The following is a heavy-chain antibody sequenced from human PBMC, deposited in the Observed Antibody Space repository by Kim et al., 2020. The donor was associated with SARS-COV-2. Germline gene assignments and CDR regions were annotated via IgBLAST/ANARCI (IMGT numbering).Heavy chain of an antibody. Sequence: SETLSLTCTVSGGSISSYYWSWIRQPPGKGLEWIGYIYYSGSTNYNPSLKSRVTISVDTSKNQFSLKLSSVTAADTAVYYCARARSGYSSGWSYYYYGMDVWGQGTTVTVSS. CDR2: IYYSGST. J-gene: IGHJ6*02. D-gene: IGHD6-19*01. CDR1: GGSISSYY. V-gene: IGHV4-59*01. CDR3: ARARSGYSSGWSYYYYGMDV.